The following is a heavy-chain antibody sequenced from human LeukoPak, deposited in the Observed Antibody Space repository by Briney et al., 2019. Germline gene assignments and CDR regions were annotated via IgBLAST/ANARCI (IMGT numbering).Heavy chain of an antibody. CDR1: GYTFTSYD. CDR3: AALNWRRSTRGEAGWFDP. J-gene: IGHJ5*02. D-gene: IGHD2-21*01. Sequence: ASVKVSCKASGYTFTSYDINWVRQATGQGLEWMGWMNPYSGNTGYAQKFQGRVAMTRNTSISTAYMELSSLRSEDTAVYYCAALNWRRSTRGEAGWFDPWGQGTLVTVSS. CDR2: MNPYSGNT. V-gene: IGHV1-8*01.